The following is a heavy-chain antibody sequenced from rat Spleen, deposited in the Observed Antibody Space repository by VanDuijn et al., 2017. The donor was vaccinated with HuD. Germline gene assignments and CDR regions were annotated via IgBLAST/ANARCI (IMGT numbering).Heavy chain of an antibody. Sequence: EVQLVESGGGLVQPGRSLKLSCAASGFTFSDYNMAWVRQAPKKGLEWVATISYDGSSTYYRDSVKGRFTISRDNAKSTLYLQMDSLRSEDTATYYCARSRGYDVMDAWGQGASVTVSS. CDR3: ARSRGYDVMDA. V-gene: IGHV5-7*01. CDR1: GFTFSDYN. D-gene: IGHD1-11*01. CDR2: ISYDGSST. J-gene: IGHJ4*01.